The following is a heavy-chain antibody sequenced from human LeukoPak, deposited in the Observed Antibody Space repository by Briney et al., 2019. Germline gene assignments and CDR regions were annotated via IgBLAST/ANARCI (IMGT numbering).Heavy chain of an antibody. J-gene: IGHJ6*02. CDR3: ARSGSHNYYYYGMDV. Sequence: ASVKVSCKASGYTSTNYGISWVRQAPGQGLEWMGWISAYNGNTKYAQKFQSRVTMTTDTSTNTVSMELRSLRSDDTAVFYCARSGSHNYYYYGMDVWGQGTTVIVSS. V-gene: IGHV1-18*01. CDR2: ISAYNGNT. D-gene: IGHD1-26*01. CDR1: GYTSTNYG.